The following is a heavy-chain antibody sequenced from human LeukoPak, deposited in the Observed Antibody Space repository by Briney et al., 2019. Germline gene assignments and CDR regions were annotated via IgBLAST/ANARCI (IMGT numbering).Heavy chain of an antibody. CDR1: GGSISSGNFY. J-gene: IGHJ5*02. CDR2: IFYLGST. V-gene: IGHV4-30-4*01. CDR3: ARKYPDHWFDP. Sequence: PSETLSLTYTVSGGSISSGNFYWSWIRQPPGKGLEWIGYIFYLGSTYYNLSLKSRVTMSVDTSKNQFSLKLRSVTAADTAVYYCARKYPDHWFDPWGQGTLVTVSS. D-gene: IGHD6-6*01.